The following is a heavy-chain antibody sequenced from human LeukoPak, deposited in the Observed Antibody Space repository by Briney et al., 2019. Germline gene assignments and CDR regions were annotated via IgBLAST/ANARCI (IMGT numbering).Heavy chain of an antibody. V-gene: IGHV4-34*01. J-gene: IGHJ5*02. D-gene: IGHD3-3*01. CDR3: ARERFLGWLSAPYWFDP. CDR2: INHSGST. Sequence: SETLSLTCAVYGGSFSGYYWSWIRQPPGKGLEWIGDINHSGSTNYNPSLKSRVTISVDTSKNQFSLKLSSVTAADTAVYYCARERFLGWLSAPYWFDPWGQGTLVTVSS. CDR1: GGSFSGYY.